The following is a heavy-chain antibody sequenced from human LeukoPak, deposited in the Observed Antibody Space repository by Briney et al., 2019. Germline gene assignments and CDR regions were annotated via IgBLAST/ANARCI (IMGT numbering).Heavy chain of an antibody. D-gene: IGHD6-19*01. CDR2: INTDGGTT. CDR1: GFTFSSYW. CDR3: VTSGWFYYFDY. V-gene: IGHV3-74*01. J-gene: IGHJ4*02. Sequence: GGSLRLSCAASGFTFSSYWMHWVRHAPGKGLVWVSRINTDGGTTDYADSVKGRFTISRDNAKNTPYLQTDSLRAEDTAVYYCVTSGWFYYFDYWGQGTLVTVSS.